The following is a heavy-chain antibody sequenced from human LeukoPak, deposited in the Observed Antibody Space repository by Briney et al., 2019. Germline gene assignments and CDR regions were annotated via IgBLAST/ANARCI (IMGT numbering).Heavy chain of an antibody. CDR3: ARDCSGGSCYFDS. CDR2: ISSSSSYI. D-gene: IGHD2-15*01. CDR1: GFTFSSYS. V-gene: IGHV3-21*01. J-gene: IGHJ4*02. Sequence: PGGSLRLSCAASGFTFSSYSMNWVRQAPGKGLEWVSSISSSSSYIYYADSVKGRFTISRDNAKNSLYLQMNSLRAEDTAVYYCARDCSGGSCYFDSWGQGTLVTVSS.